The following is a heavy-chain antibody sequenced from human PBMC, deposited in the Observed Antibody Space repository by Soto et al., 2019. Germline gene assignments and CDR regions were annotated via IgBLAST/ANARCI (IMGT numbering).Heavy chain of an antibody. Sequence: GGSLRLSCAASGFTFSYYGMHWVRQAPGRGLEWVAVVWYDGSNEYYADSVKGRFTISRDNSKNTLYLQMNSLRAEDTAVYYCARPGSPGGVYYYYGMDVWGQGTTVTVSS. CDR2: VWYDGSNE. CDR3: ARPGSPGGVYYYYGMDV. J-gene: IGHJ6*02. D-gene: IGHD3-16*01. CDR1: GFTFSYYG. V-gene: IGHV3-33*01.